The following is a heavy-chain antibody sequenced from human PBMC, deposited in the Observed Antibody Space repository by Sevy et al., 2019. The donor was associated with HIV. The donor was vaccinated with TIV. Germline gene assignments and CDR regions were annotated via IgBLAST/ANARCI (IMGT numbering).Heavy chain of an antibody. CDR2: ISSRSSTI. V-gene: IGHV3-48*01. J-gene: IGHJ4*02. D-gene: IGHD6-13*01. CDR3: ASFSALYSNSWRGSFDY. CDR1: GFTFSSYS. Sequence: GGSLRLSCAASGFTFSSYSMNWVRQAPGKGLEWVSYISSRSSTIYYADSVKGRFTISRDNAKNSLYLQMNSLRAEDTAVYYCASFSALYSNSWRGSFDYWGQGTLVTVSS.